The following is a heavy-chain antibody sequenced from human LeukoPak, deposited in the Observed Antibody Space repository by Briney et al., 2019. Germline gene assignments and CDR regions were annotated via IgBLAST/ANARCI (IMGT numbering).Heavy chain of an antibody. CDR2: ISGSGGST. CDR1: GFTFSNYG. J-gene: IGHJ5*02. Sequence: PGGSLRLSCAASGFTFSNYGMNWVRQAPGKGLEWVSGISGSGGSTYSADSVKGRFIISRDNSKNMLYLQMNSLRAEDTAVYYCAREWESDLWGQGTLVTVSS. V-gene: IGHV3-23*01. D-gene: IGHD1-26*01. CDR3: AREWESDL.